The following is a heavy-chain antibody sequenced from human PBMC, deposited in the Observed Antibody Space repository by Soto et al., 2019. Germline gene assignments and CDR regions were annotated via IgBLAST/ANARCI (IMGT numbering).Heavy chain of an antibody. J-gene: IGHJ4*02. V-gene: IGHV3-53*01. D-gene: IGHD3-22*01. CDR3: ARDHTYYYDSSAYHFEDDF. CDR1: GFTVSSNY. Sequence: EVQLVESGGGLIQPGGSLRLSCAASGFTVSSNYMSWVRQAPGKGLEWVSVIYSGGSTYYADSVKGRFTISRDNSKNTVYLQMNSLRAEDTAVYYCARDHTYYYDSSAYHFEDDFWGQGTLVTVSS. CDR2: IYSGGST.